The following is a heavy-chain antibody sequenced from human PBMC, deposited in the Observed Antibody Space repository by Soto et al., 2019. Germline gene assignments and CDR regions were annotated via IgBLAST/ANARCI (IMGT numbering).Heavy chain of an antibody. CDR1: GLTFSRYW. CDR2: ISSYGSDT. CDR3: ASNYAYAEGYYWYGIDV. D-gene: IGHD3-16*01. Sequence: EVQLVESGGGLVLPGGSLRLSCAASGLTFSRYWMHWVRQAPGKGLVWVSRISSYGSDTHYADSVKGRFTISRDNAKNTLYLQMNILRGDDTAVYYCASNYAYAEGYYWYGIDVWGQGKTVTVSS. V-gene: IGHV3-74*01. J-gene: IGHJ6*02.